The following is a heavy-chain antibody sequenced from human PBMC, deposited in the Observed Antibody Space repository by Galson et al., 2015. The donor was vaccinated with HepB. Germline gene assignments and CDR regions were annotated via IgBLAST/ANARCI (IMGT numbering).Heavy chain of an antibody. J-gene: IGHJ3*02. Sequence: SVKVSCKASGYTFTSYGISWVRQAPGQGLEWMGWISAYNGNTNYAQKLQGRVTMTTDTSTSTAYMELRSLRSDDTAVYYCARDPPYSSSRGAFDIWGQGTMVTVSS. V-gene: IGHV1-18*01. D-gene: IGHD6-13*01. CDR2: ISAYNGNT. CDR1: GYTFTSYG. CDR3: ARDPPYSSSRGAFDI.